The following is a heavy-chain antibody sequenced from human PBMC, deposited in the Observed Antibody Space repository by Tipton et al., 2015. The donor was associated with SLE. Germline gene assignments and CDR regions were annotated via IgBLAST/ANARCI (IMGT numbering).Heavy chain of an antibody. CDR2: INQDGSEK. CDR3: ARDFQAPGAGDY. V-gene: IGHV3-7*01. J-gene: IGHJ4*02. D-gene: IGHD6-19*01. Sequence: GSLRLSCAASGFTVSSNYMSWVRQAPGKRLEWVANINQDGSEKYYVDSVKGRFTISRDNAKNSLYLQMNSLRAEDTAVYYCARDFQAPGAGDYWGQGTLVTVSS. CDR1: GFTVSSNY.